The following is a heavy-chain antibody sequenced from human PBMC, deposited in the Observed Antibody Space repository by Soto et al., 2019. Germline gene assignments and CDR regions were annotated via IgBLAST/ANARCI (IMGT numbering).Heavy chain of an antibody. CDR1: GFTFSAYS. J-gene: IGHJ5*02. V-gene: IGHV3-48*02. CDR3: ARDSGRGGSFDP. D-gene: IGHD5-12*01. Sequence: GGSLRLSCAASGFTFSAYSLNWVREAPGKGLQWIAYITSSSSTIFYADPVKGRFTISRDNAKKSLYLQMNSLRDEDTSVYYCARDSGRGGSFDPCGQGTLFTVSS. CDR2: ITSSSSTI.